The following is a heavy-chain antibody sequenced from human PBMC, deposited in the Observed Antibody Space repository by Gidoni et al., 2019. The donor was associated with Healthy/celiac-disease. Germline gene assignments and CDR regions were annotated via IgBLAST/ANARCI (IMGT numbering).Heavy chain of an antibody. CDR3: AREARRSSSAFDI. D-gene: IGHD6-6*01. J-gene: IGHJ3*02. V-gene: IGHV1-2*02. CDR2: INPNSGGT. CDR1: GYPFTGYY. Sequence: VQLVQSGAEVKKPGASVQVSCQASGYPFTGYYMHWVRQAPGQGLEWMGWINPNSGGTNYAQKFQGRVTMTRDTSISTAYMELSRLRSDDTAVYYCAREARRSSSAFDIWGQGTMVTVSS.